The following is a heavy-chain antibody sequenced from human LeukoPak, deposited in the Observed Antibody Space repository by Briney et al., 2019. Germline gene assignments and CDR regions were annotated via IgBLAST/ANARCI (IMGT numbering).Heavy chain of an antibody. CDR3: AVPGYGRRFDC. D-gene: IGHD5-18*01. J-gene: IGHJ4*02. Sequence: PSETLSLTCAVYGGSFSGYCWNWGRQRPREGLEWMWEMNHSGSANYNPSLPSPVAISVHTSKHQFSLKLSSVTAADPPMYYCAVPGYGRRFDCWGKGTLVLLSS. V-gene: IGHV4-34*01. CDR1: GGSFSGYC. CDR2: MNHSGSA.